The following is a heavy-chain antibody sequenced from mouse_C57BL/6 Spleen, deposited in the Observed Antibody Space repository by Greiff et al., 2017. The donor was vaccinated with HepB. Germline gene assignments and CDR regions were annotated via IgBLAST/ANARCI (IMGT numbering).Heavy chain of an antibody. V-gene: IGHV1-61*01. D-gene: IGHD1-1*01. CDR1: GYTFTSYW. CDR3: AIDYGSSHWYFDV. CDR2: IYPSDSET. Sequence: VQLQQPGAELVRPGSSVKLSCKASGYTFTSYWMDWVKQRPGQGLEWIGNIYPSDSETHYNQKFKDKATLTVDKSSSTAYMQLSSLTSEDSAVYYCAIDYGSSHWYFDVWGTGTTVTVSS. J-gene: IGHJ1*03.